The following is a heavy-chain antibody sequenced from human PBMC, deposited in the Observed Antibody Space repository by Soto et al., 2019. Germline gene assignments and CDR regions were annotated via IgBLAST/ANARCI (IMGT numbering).Heavy chain of an antibody. Sequence: GGSLRLSCAASGFTFSNAWMSWVRQAPGKGLEWVGRIKSKTDGGTTDYAAPVKGRFTISRDDSKNTMYLQMNSLKTEDTAVYYCTTDPWGCSSTSCYDAFDIWGQGTMVTVSS. CDR1: GFTFSNAW. CDR3: TTDPWGCSSTSCYDAFDI. CDR2: IKSKTDGGTT. D-gene: IGHD2-2*01. V-gene: IGHV3-15*01. J-gene: IGHJ3*02.